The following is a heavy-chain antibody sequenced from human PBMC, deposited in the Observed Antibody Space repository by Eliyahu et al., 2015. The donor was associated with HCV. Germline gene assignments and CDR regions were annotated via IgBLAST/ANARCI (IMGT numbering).Heavy chain of an antibody. CDR2: SYHSGST. CDR1: GYFISSGYY. V-gene: IGHV4-38-2*02. J-gene: IGHJ2*01. Sequence: QVQLQESGPGLVKPSETLSLTCTVSGYFISSGYYWGWIRQPPGKGLEWIAXSYHSGSTFYNPSLKSRVTISVDTSKNQFSLKLRSVTAADTAMYYCARDTSNLQGWYFDLWGRGTLVTVSS. CDR3: ARDTSNLQGWYFDL. D-gene: IGHD3-16*01.